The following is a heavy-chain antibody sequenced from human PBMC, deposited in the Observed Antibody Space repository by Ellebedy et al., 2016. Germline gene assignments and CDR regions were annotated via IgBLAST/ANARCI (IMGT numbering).Heavy chain of an antibody. J-gene: IGHJ4*02. CDR2: IWYDGSNK. Sequence: GESLKISCAASGFTFSSYGMHWVRQAPGKGLEWVAVIWYDGSNKYYADSVKGRFTISRDNSKNTLYLQMNSLRAEDTAVYYCARDRGNSGSYFDYWGQGTLVTVSS. D-gene: IGHD5-12*01. CDR1: GFTFSSYG. V-gene: IGHV3-33*01. CDR3: ARDRGNSGSYFDY.